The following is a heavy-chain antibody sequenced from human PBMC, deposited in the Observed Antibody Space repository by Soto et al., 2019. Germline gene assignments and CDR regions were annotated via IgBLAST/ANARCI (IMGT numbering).Heavy chain of an antibody. CDR3: ARVVPGAEAWFGP. V-gene: IGHV1-18*01. Sequence: ASVKASCSTSCDTFSNYGITWVRQAPGQPLEWLGWISLYSDGTNYAQKFQGRVSMTTDTSTTTAYMELRSLRSDDTAVYYCARVVPGAEAWFGPWGQGTLVTVPS. CDR2: ISLYSDGT. J-gene: IGHJ5*02. CDR1: CDTFSNYG. D-gene: IGHD2-2*01.